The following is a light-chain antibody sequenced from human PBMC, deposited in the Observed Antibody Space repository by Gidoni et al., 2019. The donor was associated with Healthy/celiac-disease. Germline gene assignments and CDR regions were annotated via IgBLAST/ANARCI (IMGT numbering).Light chain of an antibody. V-gene: IGKV3-11*01. J-gene: IGKJ1*01. CDR3: QQRSNWHPWT. CDR2: DAS. Sequence: IVLTQSPATLSLSPGERATLSCRASQSVSSYLAWYQQKPGQAPRLLIYDASNRATGIPARFSGSGSGTDFTLTISSLEPEDVAVYYCQQRSNWHPWTFGQGTKVEIK. CDR1: QSVSSY.